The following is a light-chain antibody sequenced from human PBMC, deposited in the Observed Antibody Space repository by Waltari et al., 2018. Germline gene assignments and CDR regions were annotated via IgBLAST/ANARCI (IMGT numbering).Light chain of an antibody. V-gene: IGKV1-39*01. CDR1: QSISNN. CDR2: GAS. J-gene: IGKJ2*01. CDR3: QQSYSTPLMYT. Sequence: DIQMTQSPSSLSASVGDRVTITCRASQSISNNLNWYQQKPGKAPKLLIYGASSLQSGVPSRFSGSGSGTDFTLTISSLQPEDFATYYCQQSYSTPLMYTFGQGTKLEIK.